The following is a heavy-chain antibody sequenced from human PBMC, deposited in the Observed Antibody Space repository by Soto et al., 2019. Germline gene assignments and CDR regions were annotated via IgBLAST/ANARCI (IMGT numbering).Heavy chain of an antibody. CDR3: ATRDTGRVY. V-gene: IGHV4-4*02. Sequence: QVQLQESGPGLVKPSGTLSLTCAVSGVSIGSHDWWTWVRQPPGKGLEWIGESHQSGNTNYNSSLESRVTISLDKSKNLFSLQLSSVTVADTAVYYCATRDTGRVYGGQGTLVTVSS. D-gene: IGHD5-18*01. CDR2: SHQSGNT. J-gene: IGHJ4*02. CDR1: GVSIGSHDW.